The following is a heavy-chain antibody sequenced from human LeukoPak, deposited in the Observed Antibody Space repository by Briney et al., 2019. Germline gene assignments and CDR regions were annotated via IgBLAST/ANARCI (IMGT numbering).Heavy chain of an antibody. CDR2: IIPIFGTA. Sequence: SVKVSCKASGGTFSSYAISWVRQAPGQGLEWTGGIIPIFGTANYAQKFQGRVTITADESTSTAYMELRSLRSDDTAVYYCARDYCSSTSCYFDYWGQGTLVTVSS. V-gene: IGHV1-69*13. D-gene: IGHD2-2*01. J-gene: IGHJ4*02. CDR1: GGTFSSYA. CDR3: ARDYCSSTSCYFDY.